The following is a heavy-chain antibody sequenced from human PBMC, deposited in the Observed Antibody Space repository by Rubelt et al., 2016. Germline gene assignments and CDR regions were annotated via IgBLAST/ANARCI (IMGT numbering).Heavy chain of an antibody. Sequence: EVQLVESGGGLIQPGRSLRLSCAGSGSTFGTYWMHWVRQVPGKGLVWVSRINSDGSSTDYADSVRGRFTISRDNAKNTVDLQMSSLRAEDTAIYYCARLKQGATAAGTFDSWGQGTLVTVAS. J-gene: IGHJ4*02. CDR2: INSDGSST. D-gene: IGHD6-13*01. CDR1: GSTFGTYW. CDR3: ARLKQGATAAGTFDS. V-gene: IGHV3-74*01.